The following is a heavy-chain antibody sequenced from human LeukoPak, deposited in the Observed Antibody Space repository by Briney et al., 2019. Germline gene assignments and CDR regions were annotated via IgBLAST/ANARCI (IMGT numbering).Heavy chain of an antibody. CDR2: INPNSGGT. Sequence: ASVKVSYKASGYTFTGYYMHWVRQAPGQGLEWMGWINPNSGGTNYAQKFQGRVTMTRDTSISTAYMELSRLRSDDTAVYYCARDLEVTGKDDYWGQGTLVTVSS. V-gene: IGHV1-2*02. J-gene: IGHJ4*02. CDR1: GYTFTGYY. CDR3: ARDLEVTGKDDY.